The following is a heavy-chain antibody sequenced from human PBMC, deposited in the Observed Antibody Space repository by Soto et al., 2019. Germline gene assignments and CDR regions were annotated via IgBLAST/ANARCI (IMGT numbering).Heavy chain of an antibody. D-gene: IGHD5-12*01. CDR1: GFSLSTSGVG. Sequence: QITLKESGPTLVKPTQTLTLTCTFSGFSLSTSGVGVGWIRQPPGKALEWLALIYWDDDKRYSPSLKSRLTXTRXTSKNQVVLTMTNMDPVDTATYYCAHSGLGYDFDYWGQGTLVTVSS. V-gene: IGHV2-5*02. CDR2: IYWDDDK. J-gene: IGHJ4*02. CDR3: AHSGLGYDFDY.